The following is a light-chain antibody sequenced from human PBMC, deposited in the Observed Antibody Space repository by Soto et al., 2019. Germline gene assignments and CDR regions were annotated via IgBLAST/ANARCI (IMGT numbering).Light chain of an antibody. Sequence: DIHLTQSPSALSASVGDRVTISCRATQGIGTYLTWYQQKPGKSPTLLIYKASNLQTGVPSRFSGSGSGTDFTLTISSLQPEDFATYYCQQTSSFPLTFGGGTKVDIK. V-gene: IGKV1-12*01. J-gene: IGKJ4*01. CDR1: QGIGTY. CDR3: QQTSSFPLT. CDR2: KAS.